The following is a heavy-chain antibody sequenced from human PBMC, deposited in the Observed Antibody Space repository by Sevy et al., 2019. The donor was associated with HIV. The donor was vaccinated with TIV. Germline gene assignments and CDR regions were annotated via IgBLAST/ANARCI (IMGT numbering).Heavy chain of an antibody. V-gene: IGHV3-21*01. Sequence: GGSLRLSCRVSGFSFQYSMNWVRQAPGKGLEWVSSISSSSNYIYYADSLKGRFTVSRDNAKNSVYLQMNSLRAEDTAVYYCVRQRGDIVILPDVLPDYGMDVWGQGTTVTVSS. J-gene: IGHJ6*02. CDR1: GFSFQYS. CDR2: ISSSSNYI. CDR3: VRQRGDIVILPDVLPDYGMDV. D-gene: IGHD2-2*01.